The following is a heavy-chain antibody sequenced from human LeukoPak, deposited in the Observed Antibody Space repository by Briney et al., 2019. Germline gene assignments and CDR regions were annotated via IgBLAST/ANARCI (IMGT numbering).Heavy chain of an antibody. CDR2: IYKSGST. Sequence: PSETLSLTCTVSGGSISSSSYYWGWIRQPPGKGLEWIGNIYKSGSTYYNPSLKSRVTISVDTSKNQFSLKLSSVTAADTAVYYCARDRYYYDSSGYSERFDYWGQGTLVTVSS. CDR1: GGSISSSSYY. V-gene: IGHV4-39*07. CDR3: ARDRYYYDSSGYSERFDY. D-gene: IGHD3-22*01. J-gene: IGHJ4*02.